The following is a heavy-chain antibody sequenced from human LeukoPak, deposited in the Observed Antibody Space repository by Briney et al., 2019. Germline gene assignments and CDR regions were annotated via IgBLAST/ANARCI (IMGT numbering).Heavy chain of an antibody. Sequence: SETLSLTCAVSGYSISSGYYWGWIRQPPGKGLEWIGSIYHSGGTYYNPSLKSRVTISVDTSKNQFSLKLSSVTAADTAVYYCARPYYDFWSGFDAFDIWGQGTMVTVSS. J-gene: IGHJ3*02. D-gene: IGHD3-3*01. CDR1: GYSISSGYY. CDR3: ARPYYDFWSGFDAFDI. CDR2: IYHSGGT. V-gene: IGHV4-38-2*01.